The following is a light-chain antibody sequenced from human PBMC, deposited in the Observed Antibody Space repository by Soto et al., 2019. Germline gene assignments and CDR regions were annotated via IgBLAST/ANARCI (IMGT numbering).Light chain of an antibody. CDR2: EVS. J-gene: IGLJ2*01. CDR1: SGDVGGYNY. CDR3: SSYTSSSTLVV. V-gene: IGLV2-14*01. Sequence: QSVLTQPASVSGSPGQSITISCTGASGDVGGYNYVSWYQQHPGKAPKLIIFEVSNRPSGVSNRFSASKSGNTASLTISGLQAEDEADYYCSSYTSSSTLVVFGGGTKLTVL.